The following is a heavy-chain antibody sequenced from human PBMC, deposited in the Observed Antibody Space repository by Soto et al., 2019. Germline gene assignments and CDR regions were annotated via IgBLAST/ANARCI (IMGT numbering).Heavy chain of an antibody. V-gene: IGHV4-59*08. CDR3: ARLGYYGSGSFLADY. D-gene: IGHD3-10*01. J-gene: IGHJ4*02. CDR1: GDSISSYY. Sequence: PSETLSLTCTVSGDSISSYYWSWIRQPPGKGLESIGCMYYSGSTNYNPSLKSRVTISVDTSKNQFSLKLSSVTAADTAVYYCARLGYYGSGSFLADYWGQGTLVNAPQ. CDR2: MYYSGST.